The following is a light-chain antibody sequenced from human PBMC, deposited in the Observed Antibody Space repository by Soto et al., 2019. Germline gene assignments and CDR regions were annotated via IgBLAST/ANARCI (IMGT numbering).Light chain of an antibody. J-gene: IGKJ5*01. Sequence: EIVMTHSPATLSVSPGEIATLSCRASRSISDTLAWYQQKPGQAPRLLIYSASRGATGFPARFSGSGSGTDFTLTISSLEPEDFAVYYCQQRSNWPPITFGQGTRLEIK. CDR3: QQRSNWPPIT. V-gene: IGKV3-11*01. CDR1: RSISDT. CDR2: SAS.